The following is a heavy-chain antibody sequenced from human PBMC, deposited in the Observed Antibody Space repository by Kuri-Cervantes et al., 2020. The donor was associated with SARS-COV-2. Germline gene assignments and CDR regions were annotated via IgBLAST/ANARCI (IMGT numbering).Heavy chain of an antibody. Sequence: LSLTCAASGFTFSDYYMSWVRQAPGKGLEWVSAISGSGGSTYYADSVKGRFTISRDNSKNTLYLQMNSLRAEDTAVYYCAKDMRGTRTYFDYWGQGTLVTVSS. D-gene: IGHD1-7*01. CDR2: ISGSGGST. CDR3: AKDMRGTRTYFDY. CDR1: GFTFSDYY. V-gene: IGHV3-23*01. J-gene: IGHJ4*02.